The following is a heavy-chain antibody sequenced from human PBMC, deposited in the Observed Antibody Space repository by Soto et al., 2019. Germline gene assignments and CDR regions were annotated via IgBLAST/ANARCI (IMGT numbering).Heavy chain of an antibody. D-gene: IGHD1-20*01. J-gene: IGHJ4*02. Sequence: EVQLVETGGGLIQPGGSLRLSCAASGFTVSSNYMSWVRQAPGKGLEWVSVIHSGGSTYYADSVKGRFTISRDNSKNTLDLQMNSLRAEDTAVYYCGRYEPEGYFDYWGQGTPVTVSS. V-gene: IGHV3-53*02. CDR1: GFTVSSNY. CDR3: GRYEPEGYFDY. CDR2: IHSGGST.